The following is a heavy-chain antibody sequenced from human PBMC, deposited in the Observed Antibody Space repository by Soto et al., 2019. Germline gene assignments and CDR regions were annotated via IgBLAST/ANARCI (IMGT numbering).Heavy chain of an antibody. Sequence: ASVKVSCKASGYTFTSYGISRVRQAPGQGLEWMGWISAYNGNTNYAQKLQGRVTMTTDTSTSTAYMELRSLRSDDTAVYYCTLLTRAHQPFDFWGQGTLVTVSS. J-gene: IGHJ4*01. V-gene: IGHV1-18*01. CDR3: TLLTRAHQPFDF. CDR1: GYTFTSYG. D-gene: IGHD2-2*01. CDR2: ISAYNGNT.